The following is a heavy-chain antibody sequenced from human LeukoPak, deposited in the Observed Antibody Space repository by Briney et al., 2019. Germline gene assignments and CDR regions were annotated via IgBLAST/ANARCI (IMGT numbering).Heavy chain of an antibody. V-gene: IGHV4-59*12. CDR2: IYYSGST. J-gene: IGHJ6*03. Sequence: SETLSLTCTVSGVSISRYYWSWIRQTPGKGLEWIGYIYYSGSTNYNPSLKSRVTISVDTSKNQFSLKLSSVTAADTAVYYCARRPSTYFDDWVYYYYYYYMDVWGKGTTVTVSS. D-gene: IGHD3-9*01. CDR1: GVSISRYY. CDR3: ARRPSTYFDDWVYYYYYYYMDV.